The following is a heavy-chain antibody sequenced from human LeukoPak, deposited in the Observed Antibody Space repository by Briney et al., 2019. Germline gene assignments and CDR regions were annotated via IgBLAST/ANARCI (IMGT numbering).Heavy chain of an antibody. J-gene: IGHJ4*02. D-gene: IGHD3-22*01. CDR3: ARGSPPRRNYDSRGYYSYYFDY. V-gene: IGHV1-18*01. CDR2: ISAYNGNT. CDR1: GYTFTSYG. Sequence: ASVKVSCKASGYTFTSYGISWVRQAPGQGLEWMGWISAYNGNTHYAQKLQGRVTMTTDTSTSTVYMKLRSLRSDDTAVYYCARGSPPRRNYDSRGYYSYYFDYWGQGTLVTVSS.